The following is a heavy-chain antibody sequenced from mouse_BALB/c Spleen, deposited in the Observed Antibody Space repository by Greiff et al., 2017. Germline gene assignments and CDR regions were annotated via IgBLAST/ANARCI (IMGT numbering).Heavy chain of an antibody. CDR1: GYSITSDYA. D-gene: IGHD1-2*01. J-gene: IGHJ1*01. CDR2: ISYSGST. CDR3: ARFITTAWYFDV. V-gene: IGHV3-2*02. Sequence: DVKLQESGPGLVKPSQSLSLTCTVTGYSITSDYAWNWIRQFPGNKLEWMGYISYSGSTSYNPSLKSRISITRDTSKNQFFLQLNSVTTEDTATYYCARFITTAWYFDVWGAGTTVTVSS.